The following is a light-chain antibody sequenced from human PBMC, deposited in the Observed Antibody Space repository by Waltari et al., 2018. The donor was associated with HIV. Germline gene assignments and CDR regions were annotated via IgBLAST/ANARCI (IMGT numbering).Light chain of an antibody. CDR1: NIGRKS. V-gene: IGLV3-21*02. Sequence: SYVPTQPPSVSVAPGQTARITCGGNNIGRKSVHWYQQKPGQAPVLVVYDDSDRPSGIPERFSGSNSGNTATLTISRVEAGDEADYYCQVWDSSSDLWVFGGGTKLTVL. CDR2: DDS. J-gene: IGLJ3*02. CDR3: QVWDSSSDLWV.